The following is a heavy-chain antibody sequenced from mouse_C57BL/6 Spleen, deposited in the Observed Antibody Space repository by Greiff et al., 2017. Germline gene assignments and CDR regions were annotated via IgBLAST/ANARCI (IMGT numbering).Heavy chain of an antibody. D-gene: IGHD3-2*02. V-gene: IGHV6-6*01. CDR1: GFTFSDAW. Sequence: EVKLVESGGGLVQPGGSMKLSCAASGFTFSDAWMDWVRQSPEKGLEWVAEIRNKANNHATYYAESVKGRFTISRDDSKSSVYLQMNSLIAEDTGIYYCTRTQLRLRFAYWGQGTLVTVSA. CDR2: IRNKANNHAT. J-gene: IGHJ3*01. CDR3: TRTQLRLRFAY.